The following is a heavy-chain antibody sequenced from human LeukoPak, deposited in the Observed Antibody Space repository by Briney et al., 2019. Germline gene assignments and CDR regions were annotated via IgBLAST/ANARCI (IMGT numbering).Heavy chain of an antibody. D-gene: IGHD1-7*01. CDR3: AIDTYGILTGTTYYYYGMDV. Sequence: ASVKVSCKASGYTFTSYAMHWVRQAPGQRLEWMGWINAGNGNTKYSQKFQGRVTITRDTSASTAYMELSSLRSEDTAVYYCAIDTYGILTGTTYYYYGMDVWGQGATVTVSS. J-gene: IGHJ6*02. CDR1: GYTFTSYA. V-gene: IGHV1-3*01. CDR2: INAGNGNT.